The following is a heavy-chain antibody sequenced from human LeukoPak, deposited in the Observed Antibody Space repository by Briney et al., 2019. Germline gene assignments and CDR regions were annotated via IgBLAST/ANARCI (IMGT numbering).Heavy chain of an antibody. CDR3: AAFAYCGGDCYPSFDY. CDR2: VSWNSGSI. CDR1: GFTFDDYA. D-gene: IGHD2-21*02. Sequence: GGSLRLSCAASGFTFDDYAMHWVRQDPGKGLEWVSGVSWNSGSIGYADSVKGRFTISRDNAKNSLYLQMNSLRAEDTALYYCAAFAYCGGDCYPSFDYWGQGTLVTVSS. V-gene: IGHV3-9*01. J-gene: IGHJ4*02.